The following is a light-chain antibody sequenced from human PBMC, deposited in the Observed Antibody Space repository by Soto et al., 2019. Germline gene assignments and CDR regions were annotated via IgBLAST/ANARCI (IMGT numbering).Light chain of an antibody. CDR1: SNNVGGYNY. V-gene: IGLV2-11*01. CDR2: DVT. J-gene: IGLJ3*02. CDR3: AAWDDSLSGWV. Sequence: QSALTQPRSVSGSPGQSVTISCTGASNNVGGYNYVSWYQHHPGKVPQLIIYDVTKRPSGVPDRFSGSKSGNTASLTISGLQVEDEADYYCAAWDDSLSGWVFGGGTKLTVL.